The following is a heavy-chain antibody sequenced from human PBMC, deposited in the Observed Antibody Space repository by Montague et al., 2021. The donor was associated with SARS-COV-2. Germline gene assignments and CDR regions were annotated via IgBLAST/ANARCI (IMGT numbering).Heavy chain of an antibody. D-gene: IGHD3-10*01. J-gene: IGHJ4*02. CDR1: GGSISTYY. CDR3: ARDRAYGSGPGDFHY. V-gene: IGHV4-59*01. CDR2: IYYSGST. Sequence: SETLSLTCTVSGGSISTYYWSWIRQPPGKALEWIGNIYYSGSTNYNPSLKSRVTLSVDTSKNQLSLKLSSVTAADTAVYYCARDRAYGSGPGDFHYWGQGTLVTVSS.